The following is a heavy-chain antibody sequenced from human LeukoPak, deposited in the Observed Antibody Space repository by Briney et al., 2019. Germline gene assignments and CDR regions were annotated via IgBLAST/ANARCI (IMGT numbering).Heavy chain of an antibody. V-gene: IGHV3-21*06. CDR2: IGDGIHYI. Sequence: GGCLRVSSAASGFTFSSPTTNCVPEALGGGGGWGSSIGDGIHYIAYTDSVKGRFTSSNDNAKNSLYLEMNRLRAEDTAVYYCAREGSGFDGGFDSWGQGTLVTVSS. CDR1: GFTFSSPT. J-gene: IGHJ4*02. D-gene: IGHD6-19*01. CDR3: AREGSGFDGGFDS.